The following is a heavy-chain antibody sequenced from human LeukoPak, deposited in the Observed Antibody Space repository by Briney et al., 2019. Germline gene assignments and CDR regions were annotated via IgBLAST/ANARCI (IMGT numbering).Heavy chain of an antibody. Sequence: GGSLRLSCAASGFTLSSYWMHWVRHVPGKGLVWVSRIKSDGSDTRYADSAKGRFTISRDNAKNTLYLQMNSLRAEDTAVYYCARGYSSGLHFDYWGQGTLVTVSS. CDR1: GFTLSSYW. CDR3: ARGYSSGLHFDY. V-gene: IGHV3-74*01. D-gene: IGHD6-19*01. J-gene: IGHJ4*02. CDR2: IKSDGSDT.